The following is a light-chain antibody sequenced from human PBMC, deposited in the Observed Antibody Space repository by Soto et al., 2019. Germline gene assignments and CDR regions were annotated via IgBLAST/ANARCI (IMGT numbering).Light chain of an antibody. CDR3: QQSYSTPRT. J-gene: IGKJ1*01. CDR2: AAS. CDR1: QSISSY. Sequence: DIQMTQSPSSLSASVGDRVTITCGASQSISSYLNWYQQKPGKAPKLLIYAASSLQSGVPSRFSGSGSGTDFTLTISSLQPEDFATHYCQQSYSTPRTFGQGTKVEIK. V-gene: IGKV1-39*01.